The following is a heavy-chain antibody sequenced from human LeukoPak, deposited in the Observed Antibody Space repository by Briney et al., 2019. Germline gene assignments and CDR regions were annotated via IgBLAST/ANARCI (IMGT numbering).Heavy chain of an antibody. J-gene: IGHJ5*02. CDR2: ISAYNGNT. CDR1: GYTFTSYG. D-gene: IGHD2-2*01. V-gene: IGHV1-18*01. Sequence: ASVKVSCKASGYTFTSYGISWVRQAPGQGLEWMGWISAYNGNTNYAQKLQGRVTMTTDTSTSTAYMELRSLRSDDTAVYYCARCIDRSSTSCSNWFDPWGQGTLVTVSS. CDR3: ARCIDRSSTSCSNWFDP.